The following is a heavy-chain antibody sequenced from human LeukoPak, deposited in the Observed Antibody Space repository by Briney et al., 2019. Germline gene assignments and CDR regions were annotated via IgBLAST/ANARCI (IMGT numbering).Heavy chain of an antibody. CDR3: AKGEGSLFDRSSYQCYVFDY. CDR1: GFTFSRYG. CDR2: ISYYGSNK. V-gene: IGHV3-30*18. Sequence: GGSLRLSCAASGFTFSRYGMHWVRQAPGKGLEWVAFISYYGSNKYYADSVKGRFTISRDDSKNTLYLQMNSLRAEDTAVYYCAKGEGSLFDRSSYQCYVFDYWGQGTLVTVSS. J-gene: IGHJ4*02. D-gene: IGHD3-22*01.